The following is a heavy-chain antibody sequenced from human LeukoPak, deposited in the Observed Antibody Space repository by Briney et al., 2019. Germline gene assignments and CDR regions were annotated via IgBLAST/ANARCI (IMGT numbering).Heavy chain of an antibody. J-gene: IGHJ4*02. Sequence: GASVTVSCKASGYTFPNFFLHWVRQAPGQGLEWMGIINPSGGSTSYAQKFQGRVIMTRDMSTSTLYMELSNLRSEDTAVYYCARGRLRSLFDHWGQGTLVTVSS. CDR3: ARGRLRSLFDH. D-gene: IGHD4-17*01. CDR1: GYTFPNFF. V-gene: IGHV1-46*01. CDR2: INPSGGST.